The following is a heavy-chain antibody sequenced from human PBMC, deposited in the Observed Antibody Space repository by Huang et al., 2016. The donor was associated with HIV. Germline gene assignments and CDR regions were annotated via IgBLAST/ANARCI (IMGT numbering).Heavy chain of an antibody. V-gene: IGHV4-34*01. CDR2: INHIGKT. CDR3: AREKAADSAWYGVYYFDY. D-gene: IGHD6-19*01. Sequence: QVQLRQWGAGLVKSSETLSLTCAVYGGSFSGYYWTWIRQSPGKGLEWIGEINHIGKTNYQNSLKSRVTISKDTAKNQFSLQLTSVSAEDTGVYFCAREKAADSAWYGVYYFDYWGEGALVTVTS. CDR1: GGSFSGYY. J-gene: IGHJ4*02.